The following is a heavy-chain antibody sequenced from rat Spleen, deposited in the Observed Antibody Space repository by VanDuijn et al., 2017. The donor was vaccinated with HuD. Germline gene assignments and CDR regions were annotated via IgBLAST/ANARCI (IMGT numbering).Heavy chain of an antibody. D-gene: IGHD1-10*01. CDR3: ARHGIYNNYGWFAY. J-gene: IGHJ3*01. Sequence: EVQVVESGGGIVQPGRSMKLSCAASGFTFSNYDMVWVRQAPTQGLEWVASISTGGGNTYYRDSVKGRFTISRDNAKSTLYLQMASLRSEDTATYYCARHGIYNNYGWFAYWGQGTLVTVSS. CDR1: GFTFSNYD. V-gene: IGHV5-25*01. CDR2: ISTGGGNT.